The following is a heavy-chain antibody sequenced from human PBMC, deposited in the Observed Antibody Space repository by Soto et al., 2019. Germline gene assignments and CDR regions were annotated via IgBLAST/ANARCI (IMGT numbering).Heavy chain of an antibody. Sequence: GGSGKVSLQASGFTLSYSSMEWVGQARGRRLEGIGWIVVGSGNTNYAQKFQERVTITRDMSTSTAYMELSSLRSEDTAVYYCAREKGAVQLWHGYYYYGMDVWGQGTTVTVSS. CDR2: IVVGSGNT. D-gene: IGHD5-18*01. CDR1: GFTLSYSS. J-gene: IGHJ6*02. V-gene: IGHV1-58*02. CDR3: AREKGAVQLWHGYYYYGMDV.